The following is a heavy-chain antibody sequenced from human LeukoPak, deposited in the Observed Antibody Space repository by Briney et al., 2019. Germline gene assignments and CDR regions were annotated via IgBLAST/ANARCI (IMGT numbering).Heavy chain of an antibody. CDR3: ARLFLGYYDGGFDY. J-gene: IGHJ4*02. Sequence: KVSCKASGYTFTSYWIGWVRQMPGKGLEWMGIIYPGDSDTRYSPSFQGQVTISADKSISTAYLQWSSLKASDTAMYYCARLFLGYYDGGFDYWGQGTLVTVSS. D-gene: IGHD3-10*02. V-gene: IGHV5-51*01. CDR1: GYTFTSYW. CDR2: IYPGDSDT.